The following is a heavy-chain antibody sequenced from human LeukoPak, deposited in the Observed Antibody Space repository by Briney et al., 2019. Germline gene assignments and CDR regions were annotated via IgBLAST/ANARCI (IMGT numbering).Heavy chain of an antibody. J-gene: IGHJ4*02. CDR3: ARGPGYSSGWYVLSVDY. Sequence: GGSLRLSCAASGFTFSDYGLHWVRQAPGKGLEWVALISYDGSLKYYVDSVKGRYTISRDNTKNTLYLQMNSLSAEDTAVYYCARGPGYSSGWYVLSVDYWGQGTLVTVSS. CDR1: GFTFSDYG. V-gene: IGHV3-30*03. CDR2: ISYDGSLK. D-gene: IGHD6-19*01.